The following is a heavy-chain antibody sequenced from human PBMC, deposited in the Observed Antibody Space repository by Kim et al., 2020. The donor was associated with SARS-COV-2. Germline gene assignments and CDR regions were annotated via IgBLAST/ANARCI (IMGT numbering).Heavy chain of an antibody. V-gene: IGHV3-23*01. CDR2: LSSTGDGI. CDR1: AFTFSKHA. Sequence: GGSLRLSCAASAFTFSKHAMSWVRQAPGKGLEWVSTLSSTGDGIYYADSVKGRFTISRDNAKNTLMLQMNILRAEDTALYYCTCGSGWYEFDCWGQGTLVTVSS. CDR3: TCGSGWYEFDC. J-gene: IGHJ4*02. D-gene: IGHD6-19*01.